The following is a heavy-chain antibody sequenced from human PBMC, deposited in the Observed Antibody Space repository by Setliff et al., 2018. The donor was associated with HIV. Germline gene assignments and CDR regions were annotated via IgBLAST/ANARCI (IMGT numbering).Heavy chain of an antibody. Sequence: PSETLSLTCTVSGDSIRSYYWSWIRQSPGKGLEWIGYVFYNGATAYNPSLKSRLTISVETSKSQFSLKLTSVTVADTAVYYCARQMTIPGVAVTPVDYWGQGALVTVSS. CDR2: VFYNGAT. CDR1: GDSIRSYY. V-gene: IGHV4-59*08. CDR3: ARQMTIPGVAVTPVDY. D-gene: IGHD3-3*01. J-gene: IGHJ4*02.